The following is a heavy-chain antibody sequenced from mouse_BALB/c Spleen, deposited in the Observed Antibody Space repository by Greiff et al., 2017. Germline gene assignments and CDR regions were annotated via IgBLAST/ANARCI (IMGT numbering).Heavy chain of an antibody. CDR1: GFTFSDFY. D-gene: IGHD1-2*01. Sequence: EVNVVESGGGLVQPGGSLRLSCATSGFTFSDFYMEWVRQPPGKRLEWIAASRNKANDYTTEYSASVKGRFIVSRDTSQSILYLQMNALRAEDTAIYYCARDAWSTAFAYWGQGTLVTVSA. CDR3: ARDAWSTAFAY. CDR2: SRNKANDYTT. J-gene: IGHJ3*01. V-gene: IGHV7-1*02.